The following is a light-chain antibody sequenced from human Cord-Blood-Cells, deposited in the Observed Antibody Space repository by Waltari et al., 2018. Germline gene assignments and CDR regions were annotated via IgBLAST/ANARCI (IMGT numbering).Light chain of an antibody. CDR2: EGS. Sequence: QSALTQPASVSGSPGQSITISCTGTSSDVGSYNLVSWYQQHPGKAPKLMLYEGSKRTSGVANRFSGTKSGNTASLTITGLQAEDEADYYCCSYAGSSNVVFGGGTKLTVL. CDR3: CSYAGSSNVV. J-gene: IGLJ2*01. CDR1: SSDVGSYNL. V-gene: IGLV2-23*01.